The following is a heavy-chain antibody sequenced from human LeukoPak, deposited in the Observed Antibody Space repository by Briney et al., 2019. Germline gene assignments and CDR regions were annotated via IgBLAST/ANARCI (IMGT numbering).Heavy chain of an antibody. CDR2: ISSSSSYI. V-gene: IGHV3-21*01. Sequence: PGGSLRLSCAASGSTFSSYSVNWVRQAPGKGLEWVSSISSSSSYIYYADSVKGRFTISRDNAKNSLYLQMNSLRAEDTAVYYCARGKTYYYDSSGYPLDYWGQGTLVTVSS. D-gene: IGHD3-22*01. CDR1: GSTFSSYS. J-gene: IGHJ4*02. CDR3: ARGKTYYYDSSGYPLDY.